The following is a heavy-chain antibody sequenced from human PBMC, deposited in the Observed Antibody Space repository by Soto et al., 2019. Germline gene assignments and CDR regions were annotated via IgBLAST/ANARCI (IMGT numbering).Heavy chain of an antibody. D-gene: IGHD3-22*01. Sequence: SDTLSLTCTFSGASVSSGSYYWSWIRQPPGKGLEWIGYIYYSGSTNYNPSLKSRVTISVDTSKNQFSLKLSSVTAADTAVYYCARDRRGGYYDSSGYDYYYYGMDVWGQGTTVTVSS. CDR2: IYYSGST. V-gene: IGHV4-61*01. CDR1: GASVSSGSYY. CDR3: ARDRRGGYYDSSGYDYYYYGMDV. J-gene: IGHJ6*02.